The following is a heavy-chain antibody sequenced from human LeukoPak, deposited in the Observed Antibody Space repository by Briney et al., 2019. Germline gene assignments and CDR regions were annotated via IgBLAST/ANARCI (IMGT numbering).Heavy chain of an antibody. CDR3: ARLGESEDYYMDV. CDR1: GYRFTSYW. V-gene: IGHV5-51*03. Sequence: PGESLKISCKGSGYRFTSYWSGWARQIPGKGLEGMGIIYPGDSDTRYSPSFQGQVTISADKSISTAYLQWSSLKASDTAMYYCARLGESEDYYMDVWGKGTPVTVSS. CDR2: IYPGDSDT. D-gene: IGHD3-16*01. J-gene: IGHJ6*03.